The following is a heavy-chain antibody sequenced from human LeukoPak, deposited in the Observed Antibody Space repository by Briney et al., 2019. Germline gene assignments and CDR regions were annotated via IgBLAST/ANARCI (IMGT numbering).Heavy chain of an antibody. D-gene: IGHD3-22*01. J-gene: IGHJ6*03. CDR2: ISSSSSYI. Sequence: PGGSLRLSCAASGFTFSSYSMNWVRQAPGKGLEWVSSISSSSSYIYYADSVKGRFTISRDNAKNSLYLQMNSLRAEDTAVYYCARATVESYDSSCYYYYLDVWGKGTTVTVSS. CDR1: GFTFSSYS. CDR3: ARATVESYDSSCYYYYLDV. V-gene: IGHV3-21*01.